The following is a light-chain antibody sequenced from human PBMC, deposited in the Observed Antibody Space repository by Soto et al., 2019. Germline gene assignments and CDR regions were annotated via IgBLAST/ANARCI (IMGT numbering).Light chain of an antibody. J-gene: IGLJ1*01. CDR3: AALYANLSGYV. CDR1: SSNIGSNY. CDR2: RNN. Sequence: QSVLNQPPSASGTPGQRVTISCSGSSSNIGSNYVYWYQQLPGTAPKLLIYRNNQRPSGVPDRFSGSKSGTSASLAISGLRSEDEADYYCAALYANLSGYVFGTGTKLTVL. V-gene: IGLV1-47*01.